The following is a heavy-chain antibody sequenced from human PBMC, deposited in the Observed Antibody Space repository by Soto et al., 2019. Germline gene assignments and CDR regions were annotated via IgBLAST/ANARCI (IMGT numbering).Heavy chain of an antibody. CDR1: GFTVSSNY. D-gene: IGHD6-13*01. CDR2: IYSGGST. Sequence: SLRLSCAAAGFTVSSNYMSLGRQAPGKGLEWVSVIYSGGSTGYADSVKGRFTISRDDAKNSLYLQMNSLRAEDTALYYCARGGYSSSWAADYWGQGTLVTVSS. J-gene: IGHJ4*02. V-gene: IGHV3-53*03. CDR3: ARGGYSSSWAADY.